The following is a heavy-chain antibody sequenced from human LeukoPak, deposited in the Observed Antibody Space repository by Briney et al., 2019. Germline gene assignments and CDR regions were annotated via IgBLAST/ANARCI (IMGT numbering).Heavy chain of an antibody. Sequence: PSETLSLTCTVSGGSISSYYWSWIRQPPGKGLEWIGYIYYSGSTNYNPSLKSRVTISVDTSKNQFSLKLSSVTAADTAVYYCARGGSSSFPESHPWGQGTLVTVSS. J-gene: IGHJ5*02. CDR1: GGSISSYY. CDR2: IYYSGST. V-gene: IGHV4-59*01. CDR3: ARGGSSSFPESHP. D-gene: IGHD6-6*01.